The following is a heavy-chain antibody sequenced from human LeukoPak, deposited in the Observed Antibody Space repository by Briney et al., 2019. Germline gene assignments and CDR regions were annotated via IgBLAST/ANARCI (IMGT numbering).Heavy chain of an antibody. J-gene: IGHJ3*02. CDR2: IYHSGST. V-gene: IGHV4-30-2*01. CDR1: GGSISSGGYY. CDR3: ARHGPNSPDAFDI. Sequence: KPSETLSLTCTVSGGSISSGGYYWSWIRQPPGKGLEWIGYIYHSGSTYYNPSLKSRVTISVDTSKNQFSLKLSSVTAADTAVYYCARHGPNSPDAFDIWGQGTMVSVSS. D-gene: IGHD4-23*01.